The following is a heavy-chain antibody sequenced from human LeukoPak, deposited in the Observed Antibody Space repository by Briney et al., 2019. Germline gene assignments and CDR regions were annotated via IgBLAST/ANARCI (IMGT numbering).Heavy chain of an antibody. Sequence: GGSLRLSCAASGFTFSSYWMHWVRQAPGKGLVWVSRINSDGSSTSYADSVKGRFTISRDNAKNTLYLQMNSLRAEDTAVYYCVTRMSSSFLLDYWGQGTLVTVSS. V-gene: IGHV3-74*01. D-gene: IGHD6-6*01. J-gene: IGHJ4*02. CDR2: INSDGSST. CDR1: GFTFSSYW. CDR3: VTRMSSSFLLDY.